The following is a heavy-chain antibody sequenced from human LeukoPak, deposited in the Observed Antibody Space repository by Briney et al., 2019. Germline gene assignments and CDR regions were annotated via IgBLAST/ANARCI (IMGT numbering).Heavy chain of an antibody. V-gene: IGHV3-23*01. Sequence: PGGSLRLSCAASGFTFSSYAMSWVRQAPGKELEWVSAISGSGGSTYYADSVKGRFTISRDNSRDTLYLQMNSLRAEDTAVYYCAKGYYDYVWGSYYFDYWGQGTLVTVSS. J-gene: IGHJ4*02. D-gene: IGHD3-16*01. CDR1: GFTFSSYA. CDR2: ISGSGGST. CDR3: AKGYYDYVWGSYYFDY.